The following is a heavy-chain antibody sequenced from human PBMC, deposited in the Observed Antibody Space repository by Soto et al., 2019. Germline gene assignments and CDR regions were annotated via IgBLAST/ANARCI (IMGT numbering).Heavy chain of an antibody. CDR2: INWNGGST. CDR1: GFTFDDYG. Sequence: GGSLRLSCGALGFTFDDYGMSWVRQAPGKGLEWVSGINWNGGSTGYADSVKGRFTISRDNAKNSLYLQMNSLRAEDTALYYCARESIAVAGPYFEYWGQGTLVTVSS. D-gene: IGHD6-19*01. J-gene: IGHJ4*02. CDR3: ARESIAVAGPYFEY. V-gene: IGHV3-20*04.